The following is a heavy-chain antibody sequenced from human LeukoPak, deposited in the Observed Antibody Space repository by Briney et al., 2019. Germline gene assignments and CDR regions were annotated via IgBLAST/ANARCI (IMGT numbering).Heavy chain of an antibody. D-gene: IGHD2-15*01. CDR2: MNPNSGNT. J-gene: IGHJ4*02. CDR3: ARAGGYCGRISCPYYFDY. CDR1: AYTFTSYD. V-gene: IGHV1-8*01. Sequence: ASVKVSCKASAYTFTSYDINWVRQATGQGLEWTGWMNPNSGNTGYAQKFQGRVTMTRNTSISTAYMELSSLRSEDTAVYYCARAGGYCGRISCPYYFDYWGQGTLVTVSS.